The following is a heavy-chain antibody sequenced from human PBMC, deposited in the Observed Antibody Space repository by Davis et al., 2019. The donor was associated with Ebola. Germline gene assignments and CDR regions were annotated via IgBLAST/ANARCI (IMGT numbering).Heavy chain of an antibody. Sequence: GSLRLSCAASGFTFSSYAMSWVRQAPGKGLEWVSAISRSGGSTYYADSVKGRFTISRDNSKNTLYLQMNSLRAEDTAVYYCAKDGLSSSGSYGGWFDPWGQGTLVTVSS. V-gene: IGHV3-23*01. CDR1: GFTFSSYA. D-gene: IGHD3-10*01. CDR3: AKDGLSSSGSYGGWFDP. CDR2: ISRSGGST. J-gene: IGHJ5*02.